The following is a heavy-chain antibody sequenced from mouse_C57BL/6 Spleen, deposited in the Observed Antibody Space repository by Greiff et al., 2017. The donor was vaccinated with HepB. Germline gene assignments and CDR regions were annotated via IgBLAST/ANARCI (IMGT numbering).Heavy chain of an antibody. CDR2: IDPSDSYT. V-gene: IGHV1-69*01. D-gene: IGHD1-1*01. Sequence: QVQLQQPGAELVMPGASVKLSCKASGYTFTSYWMHWVKQRPGQGLEWIGEIDPSDSYTNYNQKFKGKSTLTVDKSSSTAYMQLSSLTSEDSAVYYCARKPYDYYGSSYWYFDVWGTGTTVTVSS. CDR1: GYTFTSYW. J-gene: IGHJ1*03. CDR3: ARKPYDYYGSSYWYFDV.